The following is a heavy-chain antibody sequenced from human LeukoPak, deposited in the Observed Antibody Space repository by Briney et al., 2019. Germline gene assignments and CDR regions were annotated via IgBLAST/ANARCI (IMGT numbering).Heavy chain of an antibody. CDR1: GFTFDDYA. V-gene: IGHV3-9*03. D-gene: IGHD4-23*01. CDR3: AKDAGGSADYFDY. J-gene: IGHJ4*02. Sequence: GGSLRLSCAASGFTFDDYAMHWVRQAPGKGLEWVSGISWNSGSIGYADSVKGRFTTSRDNAKNSLYLQMNSLRAEDMALYYCAKDAGGSADYFDYWGQGTLATVSS. CDR2: ISWNSGSI.